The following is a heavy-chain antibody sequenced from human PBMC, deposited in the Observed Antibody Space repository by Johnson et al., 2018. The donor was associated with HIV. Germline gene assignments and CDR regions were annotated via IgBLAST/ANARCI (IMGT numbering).Heavy chain of an antibody. CDR1: GFTFSSYW. J-gene: IGHJ3*02. Sequence: VQLLESGGGLVQPGGSLRLSCAASGFTFSSYWMSWVRQAPGKGLEWVANIKQDGSNKYYADSVKGRFTISRDNSKNTLFLQMNSLRAEDTAVYYCAKDLRGYSYGLGAFDIWGQGTMVTVSS. CDR2: IKQDGSNK. V-gene: IGHV3-7*01. D-gene: IGHD5-18*01. CDR3: AKDLRGYSYGLGAFDI.